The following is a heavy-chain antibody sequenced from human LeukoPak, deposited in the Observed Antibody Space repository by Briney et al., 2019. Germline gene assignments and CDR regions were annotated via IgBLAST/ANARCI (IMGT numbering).Heavy chain of an antibody. CDR1: GITLSNYG. D-gene: IGHD3/OR15-3a*01. CDR2: ISGSGGST. J-gene: IGHJ4*02. CDR3: AKRGVVIRVFLVGFHKEAFYFES. Sequence: PGGSLRLSCAVSGITLSNYGMSWVRQAPGKGLEWVAGISGSGGSTICADSVKGRFTISRDNPKNTLYLQMNSLRAEDTAFYFCAKRGVVIRVFLVGFHKEAFYFESWGQGALVTVSS. V-gene: IGHV3-23*01.